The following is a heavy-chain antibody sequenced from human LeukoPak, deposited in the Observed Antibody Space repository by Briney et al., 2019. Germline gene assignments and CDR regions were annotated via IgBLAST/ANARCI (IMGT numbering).Heavy chain of an antibody. CDR1: GGSISSYY. J-gene: IGHJ6*02. CDR2: IYYSGST. CDR3: ARASSGSGSYWSYYYGMDV. D-gene: IGHD6-19*01. Sequence: SETLSLTCTVSGGSISSYYWSWIRQPPGKGLEWIGYIYYSGSTNYNPSLKSRVTISVDTSKNQFSLKLSSVTAADTALYYCARASSGSGSYWSYYYGMDVWGQGTTVTVSS. V-gene: IGHV4-59*08.